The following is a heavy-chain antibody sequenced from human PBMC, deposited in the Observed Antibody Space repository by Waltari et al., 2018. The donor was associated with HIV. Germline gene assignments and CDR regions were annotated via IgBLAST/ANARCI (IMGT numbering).Heavy chain of an antibody. CDR2: IRHDGSNK. V-gene: IGHV3-30*02. D-gene: IGHD3-3*01. J-gene: IGHJ6*02. CDR1: EFTFSSYG. CDR3: AKELRFLSRYFGMDV. Sequence: QVQLVESGGGVVQPGGSLRLSCAASEFTFSSYGMHWVRQAPGKGRGWVAFIRHDGSNKDYADSVKGRFTITRDNPKNTLYLQMNSLRAEDTAMYYCAKELRFLSRYFGMDVWGQGTTVTVSS.